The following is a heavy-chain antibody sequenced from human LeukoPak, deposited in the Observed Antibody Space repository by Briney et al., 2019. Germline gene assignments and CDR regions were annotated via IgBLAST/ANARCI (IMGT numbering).Heavy chain of an antibody. CDR2: INPSGGST. CDR3: ARGRGSSGWSERYYFDY. Sequence: ASVKVSCKASGYTFTSYYMRWVRQAPGQGLEWMGIINPSGGSTSYAQKFQGRVTMTRDTSTSTVYMELSSLRSEDTAVYYCARGRGSSGWSERYYFDYWGQGTLVTVSS. D-gene: IGHD6-19*01. J-gene: IGHJ4*02. CDR1: GYTFTSYY. V-gene: IGHV1-46*01.